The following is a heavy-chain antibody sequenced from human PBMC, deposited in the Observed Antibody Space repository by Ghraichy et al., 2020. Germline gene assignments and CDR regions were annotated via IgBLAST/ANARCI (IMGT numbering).Heavy chain of an antibody. Sequence: GGSLRLSCAASGFTFSSYSMNWVRQAPGKGPEWVSSISSSSSYIYYADSVKGRFTISRDNAKNSLYLQMNSLRAEDTAVYYCARESVRYCSGGSCYDYWGQGTLVTVSS. J-gene: IGHJ4*02. D-gene: IGHD2-15*01. CDR1: GFTFSSYS. V-gene: IGHV3-21*01. CDR2: ISSSSSYI. CDR3: ARESVRYCSGGSCYDY.